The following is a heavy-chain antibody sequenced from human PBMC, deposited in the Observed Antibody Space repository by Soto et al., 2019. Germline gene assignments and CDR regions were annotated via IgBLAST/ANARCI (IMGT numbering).Heavy chain of an antibody. CDR1: GYAFTSYG. D-gene: IGHD3-3*01. J-gene: IGHJ6*02. CDR2: INPYSGNT. CDR3: ARDQGVHYDFRSGRNYYYYGMDV. Sequence: ASVKVSCKASGYAFTSYGMSRVRQAPGQGLEWMGWINPYSGNTNCAQKFRGRVTMTRDTSTSTAYMELSRLRSDDTAVYYCARDQGVHYDFRSGRNYYYYGMDVCGQGTTVTVS. V-gene: IGHV1-18*01.